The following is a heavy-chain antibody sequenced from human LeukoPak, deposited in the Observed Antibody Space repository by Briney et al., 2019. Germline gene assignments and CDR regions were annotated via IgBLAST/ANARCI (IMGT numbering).Heavy chain of an antibody. CDR1: GFTFSSYS. CDR2: ISSSSSYI. CDR3: ARDRINYYGSGSYLRDDY. V-gene: IGHV3-21*01. D-gene: IGHD3-10*01. Sequence: PGGSLRLSCAASGFTFSSYSMNWVRQAPGKGLERVSSISSSSSYIYYADSVKGRFTISRDNAKNSLYLQMNSLRAEDTAVYHCARDRINYYGSGSYLRDDYWGQGTLVTVSS. J-gene: IGHJ4*02.